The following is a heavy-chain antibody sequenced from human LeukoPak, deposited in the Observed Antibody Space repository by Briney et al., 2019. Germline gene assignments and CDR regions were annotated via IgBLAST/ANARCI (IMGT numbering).Heavy chain of an antibody. D-gene: IGHD3-22*01. CDR3: ARDGNYYDSSGYSPNFDY. CDR2: NIPIFGTA. V-gene: IGHV1-69*13. CDR1: GGTFSSYA. Sequence: SVKVSCKASGGTFSSYAISWVRQAPGQWLEWMGGNIPIFGTANYAQKFQGRVTITADESTSTAYMELSSLRSEDTAVYYCARDGNYYDSSGYSPNFDYWGQGTLVTVSS. J-gene: IGHJ4*02.